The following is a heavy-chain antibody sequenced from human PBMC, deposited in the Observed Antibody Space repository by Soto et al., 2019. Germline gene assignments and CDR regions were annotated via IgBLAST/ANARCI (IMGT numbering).Heavy chain of an antibody. CDR2: INHSGST. J-gene: IGHJ6*02. CDR1: GGSFSGYY. CDR3: ARNGMDV. Sequence: SETLSLTCAVYGGSFSGYYWSWIRQPPGKGLEWIGEINHSGSTNYNPSLKSRVTISVDTSKNQFSLKLSSVTAADTAVYYCARNGMDVWGQGTTVTVSS. V-gene: IGHV4-34*01.